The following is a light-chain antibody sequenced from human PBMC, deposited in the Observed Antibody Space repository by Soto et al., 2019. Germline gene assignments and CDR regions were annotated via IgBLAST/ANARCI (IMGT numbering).Light chain of an antibody. J-gene: IGLJ3*02. CDR3: QAYDYSLTASV. CDR1: TSNLGTGYD. V-gene: IGLV1-40*01. Sequence: QPVLTQPPSVSGAPGQRVTLSCTGNTSNLGTGYDVHWYQQLPGAAPKLVIFGNRNRPSGVPERFSGSKSGTSASLAITGLQAEDEADYYCQAYDYSLTASVFGGGTKLTVL. CDR2: GNR.